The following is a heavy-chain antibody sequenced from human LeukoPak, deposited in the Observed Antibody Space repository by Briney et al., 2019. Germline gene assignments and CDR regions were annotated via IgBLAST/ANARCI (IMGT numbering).Heavy chain of an antibody. CDR2: IYHSGST. CDR1: GYSISSGYY. CDR3: ARYCSSTSCPGDAFDI. J-gene: IGHJ3*02. D-gene: IGHD2-2*01. V-gene: IGHV4-38-2*02. Sequence: PSETLSLTCTVSGYSISSGYYWGWIRQPPGKGLEWIGSIYHSGSTYYNPSLKSRVTISVDTSKNQFSLKLSSVTAADTAVYYRARYCSSTSCPGDAFDIWGQGTMVTVSS.